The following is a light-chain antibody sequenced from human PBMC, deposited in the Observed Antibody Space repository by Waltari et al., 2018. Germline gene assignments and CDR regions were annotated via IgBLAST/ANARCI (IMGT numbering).Light chain of an antibody. V-gene: IGLV3-21*02. CDR2: DDG. Sequence: SYELTQPPSVSVAPGQTARIPCDGGKIGRKNVHWYQHKPGQAPVLVVYDDGDRPSGIPERFSGSNSGNTAALTISRVDAGDEAEYYCQVWDSGSNHYVFGTVTKVTVL. CDR1: KIGRKN. J-gene: IGLJ1*01. CDR3: QVWDSGSNHYV.